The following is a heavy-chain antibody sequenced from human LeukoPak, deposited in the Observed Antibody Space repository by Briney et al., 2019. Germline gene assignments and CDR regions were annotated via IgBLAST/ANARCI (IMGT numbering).Heavy chain of an antibody. CDR3: ARDSSAYYDFWSGAKGFDP. Sequence: ASVKVSCKASGYTFTSYYMHWVRQAPGQGLEWMGIINPSGGSTSYAQKFQGRVTMTRDTSTSTVYMELSSLRSEDTPVYYCARDSSAYYDFWSGAKGFDPWGQGTLVTVSS. V-gene: IGHV1-46*01. J-gene: IGHJ5*02. CDR2: INPSGGST. CDR1: GYTFTSYY. D-gene: IGHD3-3*01.